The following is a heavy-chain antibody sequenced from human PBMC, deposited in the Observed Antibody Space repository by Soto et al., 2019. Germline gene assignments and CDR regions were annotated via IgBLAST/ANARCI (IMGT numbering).Heavy chain of an antibody. J-gene: IGHJ4*02. CDR2: INHSGST. CDR3: ARGLDSRSRIAAAGTSFDY. CDR1: GGSFSGYY. D-gene: IGHD6-13*01. V-gene: IGHV4-34*01. Sequence: PSVTMSLTCAVYGGSFSGYYSILIRKTPGKGLEWIGEINHSGSTNYNPSLKSRVTISVDTSKNQFSLKLSSVTAADTAVYYCARGLDSRSRIAAAGTSFDYWGQGTLVTVSS.